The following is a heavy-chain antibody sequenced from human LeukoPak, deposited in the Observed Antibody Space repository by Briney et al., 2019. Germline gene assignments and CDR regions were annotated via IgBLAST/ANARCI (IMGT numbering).Heavy chain of an antibody. J-gene: IGHJ4*02. CDR3: AAHYDSSGYLIDY. CDR1: GGSISSSSYY. CDR2: IYYSGST. D-gene: IGHD3-22*01. V-gene: IGHV4-61*05. Sequence: PSETLSLTCTVSGGSISSSSYYWGWIRQPPGKGLEWIGYIYYSGSTNYNPSLKSRVTISVDTSKNQFSLKLSSVTAADTAVYYCAAHYDSSGYLIDYWGQGTLVTVSS.